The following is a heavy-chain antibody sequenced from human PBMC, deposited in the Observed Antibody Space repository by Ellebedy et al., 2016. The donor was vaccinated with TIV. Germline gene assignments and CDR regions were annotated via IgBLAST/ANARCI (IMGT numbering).Heavy chain of an antibody. CDR1: GYTFTGYH. V-gene: IGHV1-2*02. Sequence: AASVKVSCKASGYTFTGYHMHWVRQAPGQGLEWMGWINPNSGGTKYAQKFQGRVTMTRDTSISTAYMELSSLRSDDTAVYYCARATRPLYYYDSSGYQDYWGQGTLVTVSP. CDR3: ARATRPLYYYDSSGYQDY. J-gene: IGHJ4*02. D-gene: IGHD3-22*01. CDR2: INPNSGGT.